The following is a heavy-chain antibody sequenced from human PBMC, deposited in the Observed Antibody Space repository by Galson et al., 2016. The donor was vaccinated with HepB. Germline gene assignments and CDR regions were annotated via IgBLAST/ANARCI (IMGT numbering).Heavy chain of an antibody. J-gene: IGHJ5*02. Sequence: ETLSLTCAVSGASISPANWWSWVRQPPGKGLEWIGEIYHSGSTNYSPSLQSRVTISVDKSKNQISLTLGSVTAADTAVYYCARGGLIWYQNCFDLWGQGTLVTVAS. V-gene: IGHV4-4*02. CDR2: IYHSGST. CDR1: GASISPANW. CDR3: ARGGLIWYQNCFDL. D-gene: IGHD2-8*01.